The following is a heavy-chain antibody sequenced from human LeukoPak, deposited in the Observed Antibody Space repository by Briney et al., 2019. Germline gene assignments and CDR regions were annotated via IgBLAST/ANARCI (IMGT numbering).Heavy chain of an antibody. CDR3: ARDDGY. CDR1: GFTFSSYW. D-gene: IGHD5-24*01. CDR2: IRQDGSER. J-gene: IGHJ4*02. V-gene: IGHV3-7*01. Sequence: GGSLRLSCAASGFTFSSYWMSWVRQTPGKGLEWVANIRQDGSERYYVDSVKGRFTISRDNAKSSLYLQMNSLRSDDTAVYYCARDDGYWGQGTLVTVSS.